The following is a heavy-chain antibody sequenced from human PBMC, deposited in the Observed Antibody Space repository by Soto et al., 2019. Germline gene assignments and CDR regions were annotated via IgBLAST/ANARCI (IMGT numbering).Heavy chain of an antibody. CDR2: IHYGGST. D-gene: IGHD3-10*01. J-gene: IGHJ6*02. CDR3: ARPVGSGSPALEDGIDV. Sequence: SETLSLTCIVSGGSISRSGYYWGWARQPPGKGLEWIGSIHYGGSTYYNPSLKSGVTISLDTSKNQFSLKLTSVTAADTAVYYCARPVGSGSPALEDGIDVWGQGTTVTVSS. V-gene: IGHV4-39*01. CDR1: GGSISRSGYY.